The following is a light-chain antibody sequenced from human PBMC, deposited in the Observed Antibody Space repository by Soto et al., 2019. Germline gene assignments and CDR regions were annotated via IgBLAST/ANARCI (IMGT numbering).Light chain of an antibody. Sequence: DIQMPQSPPSLSASVGDRVTITCQASQDIRQKLNWYQQKPGKVPKLLIHDASNVETGVPSRFSGSGSGTDFTFTISSLQAEDFATYYCQQYEGVPLITFGPGTKVDMK. CDR2: DAS. V-gene: IGKV1-33*01. CDR3: QQYEGVPLIT. J-gene: IGKJ3*01. CDR1: QDIRQK.